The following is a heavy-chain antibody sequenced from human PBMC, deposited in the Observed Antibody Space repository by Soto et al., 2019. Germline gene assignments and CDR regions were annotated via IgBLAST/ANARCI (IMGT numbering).Heavy chain of an antibody. CDR3: AGVVWFRGMDV. CDR2: TYYRSKWIH. J-gene: IGHJ6*02. V-gene: IGHV6-1*01. Sequence: SQTLSLTCDISGDSVSSSSAAWSWIRQSPSRGLEWLGRTYYRSKWIHEYTVSMESRITINPDTSKNQFSLHIYSVTPEDTAVYYCAGVVWFRGMDVWGQGTPVTVSS. D-gene: IGHD3-16*01. CDR1: GDSVSSSSAA.